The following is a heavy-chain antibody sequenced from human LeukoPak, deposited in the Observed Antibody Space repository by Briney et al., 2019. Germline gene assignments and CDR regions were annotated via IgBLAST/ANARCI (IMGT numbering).Heavy chain of an antibody. J-gene: IGHJ6*03. CDR1: GYTFTGYY. CDR3: ARDPTMDGFRARNYMDV. CDR2: INPNSGGT. V-gene: IGHV1-2*02. Sequence: ASVKVSCKASGYTFTGYYMHWVRQAPGQGLEWMGWINPNSGGTNYAQKFQGRVTMTRDTSISTAYMELSRLRSDDTAVYYCARDPTMDGFRARNYMDVWGKGTTVTISS. D-gene: IGHD3-10*01.